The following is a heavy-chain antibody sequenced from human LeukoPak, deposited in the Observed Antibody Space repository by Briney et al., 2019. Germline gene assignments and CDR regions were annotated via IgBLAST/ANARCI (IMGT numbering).Heavy chain of an antibody. V-gene: IGHV3-66*01. J-gene: IGHJ6*02. CDR3: ARDREEYGMDV. Sequence: GGSLRLSCAASGFTVSSNFMSWVRQAPGKGLEWVSVIYSGGSTYYADSVKGRFTISRDNSKNTLYLQMNSLRAEDTAVYYCARDREEYGMDVWGQGTTVTVSS. CDR1: GFTVSSNF. CDR2: IYSGGST.